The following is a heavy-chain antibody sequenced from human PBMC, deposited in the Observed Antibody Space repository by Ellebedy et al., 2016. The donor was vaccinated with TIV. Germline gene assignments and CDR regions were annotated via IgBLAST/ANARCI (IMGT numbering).Heavy chain of an antibody. CDR2: ISSSSSYI. CDR1: GFTFSSYS. J-gene: IGHJ4*02. CDR3: ARAGSGGDPDY. Sequence: GGSLRLSXAASGFTFSSYSMNWVRQAPGKGLEWVSSISSSSSYIYYADSVKGRFTISRDNAKNSLYLQMNSLRAEDTAVYYCARAGSGGDPDYWGQGTLVTVSS. D-gene: IGHD4-17*01. V-gene: IGHV3-21*01.